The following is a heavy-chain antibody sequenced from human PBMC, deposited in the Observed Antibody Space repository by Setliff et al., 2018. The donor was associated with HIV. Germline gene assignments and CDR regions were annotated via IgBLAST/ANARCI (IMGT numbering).Heavy chain of an antibody. CDR2: INPSGGST. CDR3: AREESITIFGVPIWGYYYYYMDV. CDR1: GYTFTSYY. J-gene: IGHJ6*03. D-gene: IGHD3-3*01. Sequence: EASVKVSCKASGYTFTSYYMHWVRQAPGQGLEWMGIINPSGGSTSYAQKFQGRVTMTRDTSTSTVYMELSSLRSEDTAVYYCAREESITIFGVPIWGYYYYYMDVWGKGTTVTVSS. V-gene: IGHV1-46*01.